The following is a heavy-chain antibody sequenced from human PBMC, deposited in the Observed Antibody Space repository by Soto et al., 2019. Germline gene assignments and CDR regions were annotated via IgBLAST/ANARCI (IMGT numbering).Heavy chain of an antibody. V-gene: IGHV1-18*01. D-gene: IGHD3-10*01. CDR2: ISAYNGNT. CDR3: ARDHSGSGSYYIPPDAFDI. CDR1: GYTFTSYG. J-gene: IGHJ3*02. Sequence: ASVKVSCKASGYTFTSYGISWVRQAPGQGREWMGWISAYNGNTNYAQKLQGRVTMTTDTSTSTAYMELRSLRSDDTAVYYCARDHSGSGSYYIPPDAFDIWGQGTMVTVSS.